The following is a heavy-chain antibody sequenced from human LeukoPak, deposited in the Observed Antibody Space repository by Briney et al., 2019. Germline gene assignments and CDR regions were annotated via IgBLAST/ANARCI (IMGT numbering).Heavy chain of an antibody. D-gene: IGHD2-2*01. CDR3: ARARRPIVVVPAGRYYFDY. V-gene: IGHV4-30-4*01. CDR2: IYYSGST. CDR1: GGSISSGDYY. J-gene: IGHJ4*02. Sequence: SETLSLTCTVSGGSISSGDYYWSWIRQPPGKGLEWIGYIYYSGSTYYNPSLKSRVTISVDTSKNQFSLRLSSVTAADTAVYYCARARRPIVVVPAGRYYFDYWGQGTLVTVSS.